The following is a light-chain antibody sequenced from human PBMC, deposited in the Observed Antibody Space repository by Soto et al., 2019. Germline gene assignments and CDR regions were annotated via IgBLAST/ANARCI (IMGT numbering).Light chain of an antibody. CDR1: QSVARNL. Sequence: EIVLTQSPGTLSLSPGERATLSCRASQSVARNLLAWFQQRPGQPPRLLIYDATGRATGIPDRFSGSGSATDFTPTINRLEPEDLAVYYCHQYANSPLTFGQGTKLEIK. CDR2: DAT. CDR3: HQYANSPLT. J-gene: IGKJ2*01. V-gene: IGKV3-20*01.